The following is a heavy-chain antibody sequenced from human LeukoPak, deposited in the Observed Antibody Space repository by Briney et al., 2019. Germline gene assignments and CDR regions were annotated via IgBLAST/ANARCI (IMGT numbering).Heavy chain of an antibody. CDR2: INTNTGNP. J-gene: IGHJ5*02. CDR3: ARANLWFGELGWIDP. CDR1: GYTFTTYA. V-gene: IGHV7-4-1*02. Sequence: ASVKVSCKASGYTFTTYAMNWVRQAPGQGLERMGWINTNTGNPTYAQGFTGRFVFSLDTSVSTAHLQISSLKADDTAVYYCARANLWFGELGWIDPWGQGTQVTVSS. D-gene: IGHD3-10*01.